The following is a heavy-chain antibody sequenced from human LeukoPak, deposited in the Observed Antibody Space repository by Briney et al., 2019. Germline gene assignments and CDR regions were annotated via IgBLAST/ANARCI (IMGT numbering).Heavy chain of an antibody. V-gene: IGHV1-8*02. Sequence: ASVKVSCKASGYTFTGYYMHWVRQATGQGLEWMGWMNPNSGNTGYAQKFQGRVTMTRNTSISTAYMELSSLRSEDTAVYYCARVRYSGSLYYYYYYGMDVWGQGTTVTVSS. CDR3: ARVRYSGSLYYYYYYGMDV. CDR2: MNPNSGNT. D-gene: IGHD1-26*01. CDR1: GYTFTGYY. J-gene: IGHJ6*02.